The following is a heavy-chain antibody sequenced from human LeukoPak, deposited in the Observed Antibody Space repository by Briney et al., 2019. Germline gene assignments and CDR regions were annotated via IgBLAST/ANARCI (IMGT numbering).Heavy chain of an antibody. J-gene: IGHJ4*02. V-gene: IGHV4-30-4*08. CDR3: ARRMTYYDILTGYPQPYYFDY. Sequence: SETLSLTCTVSGGSISSGDYYWSWIRQPPGKGLEWIGYIYFSGSTYYNTSLKSRVTISVDTSKNQFSLKLSSVTAADTAVYYCARRMTYYDILTGYPQPYYFDYWGQGTLVTVSS. CDR2: IYFSGST. CDR1: GGSISSGDYY. D-gene: IGHD3-9*01.